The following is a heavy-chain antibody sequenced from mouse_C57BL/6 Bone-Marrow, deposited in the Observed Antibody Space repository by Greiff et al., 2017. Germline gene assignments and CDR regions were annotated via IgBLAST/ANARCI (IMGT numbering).Heavy chain of an antibody. CDR1: GYTFTSYW. J-gene: IGHJ2*01. D-gene: IGHD4-1*01. V-gene: IGHV1-55*01. CDR2: IYPTSGRT. CDR3: ARSGPLGRSFDY. Sequence: QVQLQQPGADLVKPGASVKMSCKASGYTFTSYWITWVKQRPGQGLEWVGDIYPTSGRTNYNERFKSRAILTVDTSSNTAYMQLSSLTSEDSAVFYCARSGPLGRSFDYWGQGTTLTGSS.